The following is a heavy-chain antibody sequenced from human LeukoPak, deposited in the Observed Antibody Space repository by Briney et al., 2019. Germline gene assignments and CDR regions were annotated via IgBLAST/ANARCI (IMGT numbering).Heavy chain of an antibody. V-gene: IGHV3-30*02. J-gene: IGHJ4*02. CDR2: IRYDGSNK. Sequence: GGSLRLSCAASGFTFSSYGMHWVRQVPGKGLEWVAFIRYDGSNKYYADSVKGRFTISRDNSKNTLYLQMNSLRAEDTAVYYCAKEKGDGYNTYFDYWGQGTLVTVSS. D-gene: IGHD5-24*01. CDR1: GFTFSSYG. CDR3: AKEKGDGYNTYFDY.